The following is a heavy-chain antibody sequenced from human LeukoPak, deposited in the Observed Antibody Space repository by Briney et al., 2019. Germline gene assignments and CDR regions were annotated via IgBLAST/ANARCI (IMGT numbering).Heavy chain of an antibody. J-gene: IGHJ4*02. CDR2: IRYDGSYK. D-gene: IGHD3-10*01. CDR1: GYTFSTYG. V-gene: IGHV3-30*02. CDR3: AKDSHRTGSYSGTYPYYFDY. Sequence: GVSLGLSCAASGYTFSTYGMHWVRQGPGKGLEWVAFIRYDGSYKYYAASVMGRFTISRDIPKDTLYLQLNSLRVEDTAVYYCAKDSHRTGSYSGTYPYYFDYWGQGTLVSVSS.